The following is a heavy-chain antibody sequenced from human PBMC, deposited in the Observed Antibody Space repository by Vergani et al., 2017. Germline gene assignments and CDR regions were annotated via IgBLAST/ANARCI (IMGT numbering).Heavy chain of an antibody. D-gene: IGHD5-24*01. V-gene: IGHV3-74*01. CDR2: VNPEGTNT. CDR3: ATRDAGIPAN. CDR1: GFTFSRHW. J-gene: IGHJ4*02. Sequence: EVQLVESGGGLVQPGGSLRLSCAASGFTFSRHWMHWVRQAPGKGLVWVSRVNPEGTNTPYADSVKGRFTISRDNAKNSLYLQMNSLRAEDTAVYYCATRDAGIPANWGQGTLVTVSS.